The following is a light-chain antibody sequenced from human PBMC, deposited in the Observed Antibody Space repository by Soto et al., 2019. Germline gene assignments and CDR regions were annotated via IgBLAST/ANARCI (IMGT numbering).Light chain of an antibody. V-gene: IGKV1-33*01. CDR1: QDIDNN. CDR2: DAS. Sequence: DIQMTQSPSSLSASVGDRVTITCQASQDIDNNLNWYQQRSGKAPKVLIYDASNLKGGVPSRFSGSGSGIDFTFTISSLQPEDIATYYCQQYDDFPYTFGQGTKLEI. J-gene: IGKJ2*01. CDR3: QQYDDFPYT.